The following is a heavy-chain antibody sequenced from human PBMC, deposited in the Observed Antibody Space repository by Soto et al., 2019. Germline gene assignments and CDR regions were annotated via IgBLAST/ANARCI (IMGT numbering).Heavy chain of an antibody. D-gene: IGHD1-1*01. CDR1: GYTFTNYH. V-gene: IGHV1-46*01. Sequence: ASVKVSCKASGYTFTNYHIHWVHQAPGQGLEWMGIINPGRGSTTYAHKFQGRVTMTRDTSASTVYMELDSLRSDDTAVYFCARISNSLPDYWGQGTLVTVSS. CDR3: ARISNSLPDY. CDR2: INPGRGST. J-gene: IGHJ4*02.